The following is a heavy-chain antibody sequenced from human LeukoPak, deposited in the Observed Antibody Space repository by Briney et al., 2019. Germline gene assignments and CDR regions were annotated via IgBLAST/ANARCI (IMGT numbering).Heavy chain of an antibody. CDR2: IIPILGIA. J-gene: IGHJ4*02. CDR1: GGTFSSYT. V-gene: IGHV1-69*04. Sequence: SVKVSCKASGGTFSSYTISWVRQAPGQGLEWMGRIIPILGIANYAQKFQGRVTITADKSTSTAYMELSRLRSEDTAVYYCARDRGRRYYDSSGYQPFDYWGQGTLVTVSS. D-gene: IGHD3-22*01. CDR3: ARDRGRRYYDSSGYQPFDY.